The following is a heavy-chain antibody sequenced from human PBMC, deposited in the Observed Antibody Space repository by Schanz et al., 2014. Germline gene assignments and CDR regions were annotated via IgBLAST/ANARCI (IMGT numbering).Heavy chain of an antibody. CDR1: NYIFTKYY. Sequence: QVQLVQSGAEVKKPGASVKLSCKASNYIFTKYYIHCVRQAPGQGLEWMGLINPYDDTIDYAKKFQGRFTMTRDTSTTTVYMELSSLRSGDTAMYYCVTEKRMESGTWAKAFDIWGQGTWVTVSS. CDR2: INPYDDTI. J-gene: IGHJ3*02. V-gene: IGHV1-46*01. D-gene: IGHD3-3*01. CDR3: VTEKRMESGTWAKAFDI.